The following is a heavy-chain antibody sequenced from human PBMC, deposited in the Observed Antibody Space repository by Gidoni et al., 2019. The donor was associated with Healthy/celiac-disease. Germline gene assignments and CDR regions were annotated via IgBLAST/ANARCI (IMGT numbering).Heavy chain of an antibody. V-gene: IGHV3-23*01. D-gene: IGHD1-26*01. CDR1: GFTFSSYA. CDR3: AKWEAATYFDY. Sequence: EVQVLESGGDLVQPGGSLRLSCAASGFTFSSYAMSWVRQAPGKGLEWVSAISGSGGSTYYADSGKGRFTISRDNSRNTLYLQMNSLRAEDTAVYYCAKWEAATYFDYWGQGTLVTVSS. J-gene: IGHJ4*02. CDR2: ISGSGGST.